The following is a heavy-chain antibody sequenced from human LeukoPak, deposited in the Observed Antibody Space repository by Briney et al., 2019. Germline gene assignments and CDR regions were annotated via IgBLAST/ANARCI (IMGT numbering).Heavy chain of an antibody. CDR2: ISYDGSNK. V-gene: IGHV3-30-3*01. Sequence: GGSLRLSCAASGFTFSSYWMHWVRQAPGKGLEWVAVISYDGSNKYYADSVKGRFTISRDNSKNTLYLQMNSLRAEDTAVYYCARETGDSNFDYWGQGTLVTVSS. D-gene: IGHD7-27*01. CDR3: ARETGDSNFDY. CDR1: GFTFSSYW. J-gene: IGHJ4*02.